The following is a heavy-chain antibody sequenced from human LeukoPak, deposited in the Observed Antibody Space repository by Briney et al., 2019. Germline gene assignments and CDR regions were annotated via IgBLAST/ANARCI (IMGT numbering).Heavy chain of an antibody. Sequence: GGSLRLSCAASGFTFSSHWMHWVRQAPGKGLVWISRIVNDGSVATYADSVKGRFTTSRDNAKNTLYLQMNSLRAEDTAVYYCVRGSPPSGFNVDFDCWGQGTLVTVSS. CDR2: IVNDGSVA. CDR3: VRGSPPSGFNVDFDC. D-gene: IGHD2-15*01. CDR1: GFTFSSHW. J-gene: IGHJ4*02. V-gene: IGHV3-74*01.